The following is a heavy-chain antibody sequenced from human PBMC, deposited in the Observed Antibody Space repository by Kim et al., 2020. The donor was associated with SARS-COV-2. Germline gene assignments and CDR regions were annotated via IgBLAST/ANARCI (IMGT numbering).Heavy chain of an antibody. J-gene: IGHJ4*02. CDR3: ARRDGYNRLDY. Sequence: SETLSLTCAVSGGSFSGYYWSWIRQPPGKGLEWIGEINHSGSTNYNPSLKSRVTISVDTSKNQFSLKLSSVTAADTAVYYCARRDGYNRLDYWGQGTLVTVSS. D-gene: IGHD5-12*01. CDR1: GGSFSGYY. CDR2: INHSGST. V-gene: IGHV4-34*01.